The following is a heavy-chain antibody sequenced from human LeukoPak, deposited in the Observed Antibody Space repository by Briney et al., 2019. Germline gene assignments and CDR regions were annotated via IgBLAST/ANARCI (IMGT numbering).Heavy chain of an antibody. CDR1: GFTFTSSA. CDR3: AAARYPDSTSYYYYMDV. D-gene: IGHD3-9*01. CDR2: IVVGSGNT. V-gene: IGHV1-58*02. J-gene: IGHJ6*02. Sequence: SVTLSCKASGFTFTSSAMQWVRQARGQRLEWIGWIVVGSGNTNYAQKFQERVTITRYMSTSTAYMELSSLRSEDTAVYYCAAARYPDSTSYYYYMDVWGQGTTV.